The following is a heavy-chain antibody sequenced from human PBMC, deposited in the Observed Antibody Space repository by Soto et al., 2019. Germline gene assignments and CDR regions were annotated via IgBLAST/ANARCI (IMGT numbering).Heavy chain of an antibody. Sequence: AAVKVSCKACGYTFTSYTVSWVRQAPGQGLEWVGWIGPSSGNTDSARNLQGRVTMTTDTSTSTAYMELRSLRSDDTAVYYCARDTGNFFDYWGQGTRVTVSS. CDR3: ARDTGNFFDY. V-gene: IGHV1-18*01. CDR2: IGPSSGNT. CDR1: GYTFTSYT. J-gene: IGHJ4*02.